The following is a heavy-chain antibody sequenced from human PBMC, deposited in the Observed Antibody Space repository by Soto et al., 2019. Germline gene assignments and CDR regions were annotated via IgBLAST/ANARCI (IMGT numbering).Heavy chain of an antibody. J-gene: IGHJ6*02. D-gene: IGHD2-2*03. CDR3: ARDHGYFISTSCYAGDYYYGMDV. V-gene: IGHV1-18*01. Sequence: GASVKVSCKASGYTFTSYGISWVRQAPGQGLEWMGWISAYNGNTNYAQKLQGRVTMTTDTSTSTAYMELRSLRSDDTAVYYCARDHGYFISTSCYAGDYYYGMDVWGQGTTVTVPS. CDR1: GYTFTSYG. CDR2: ISAYNGNT.